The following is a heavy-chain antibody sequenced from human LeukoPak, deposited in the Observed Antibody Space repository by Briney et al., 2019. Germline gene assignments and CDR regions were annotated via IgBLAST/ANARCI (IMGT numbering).Heavy chain of an antibody. J-gene: IGHJ5*02. V-gene: IGHV4-34*01. D-gene: IGHD4-4*01. Sequence: SETLSLTCAVYGGSFSGYYWSWIRQPPGKGLEWIGEINHSGSTNYNPSLKSRVTISVDTSKNQFSLKLSSVTAADTAVYYCARVPTVHNWFDPWGQGTLVTVSS. CDR2: INHSGST. CDR3: ARVPTVHNWFDP. CDR1: GGSFSGYY.